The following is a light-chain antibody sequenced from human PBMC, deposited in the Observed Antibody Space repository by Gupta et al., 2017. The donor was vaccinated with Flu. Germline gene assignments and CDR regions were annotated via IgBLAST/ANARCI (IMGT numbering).Light chain of an antibody. CDR3: QQRDKSLT. CDR2: DAS. J-gene: IGKJ5*01. Sequence: EIVLTQSPATLSLSLGERATLSCRASQSVTTYLAWYQQKPGQAPRLIIHDASNSAPGVPVRFSGSGSGTDFSLTSSSREPEDFAVYYWQQRDKSLTFGQGTRLEIK. CDR1: QSVTTY. V-gene: IGKV3-11*01.